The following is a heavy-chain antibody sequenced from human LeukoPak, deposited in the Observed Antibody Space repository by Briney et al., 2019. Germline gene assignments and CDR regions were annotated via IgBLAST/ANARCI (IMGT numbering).Heavy chain of an antibody. Sequence: SETLSLTCTVSGGSISSGGYYWSWIRQHPGKGLEWIGYIYYGGSTYYNPSLKSRVTISVDTSKNQFSLKLSSVTAADTAVYYCAREIANWFDPWGQGTLVTVSS. CDR2: IYYGGST. V-gene: IGHV4-31*03. J-gene: IGHJ5*02. CDR3: AREIANWFDP. CDR1: GGSISSGGYY.